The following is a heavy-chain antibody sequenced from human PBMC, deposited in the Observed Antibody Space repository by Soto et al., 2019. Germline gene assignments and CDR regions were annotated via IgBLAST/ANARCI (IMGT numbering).Heavy chain of an antibody. CDR3: AHRMTYDDWDY. V-gene: IGHV2-5*02. J-gene: IGHJ4*02. CDR1: GFSLTTSGVG. Sequence: QITLKESGPTLVKPTQTLTLTCTFSGFSLTTSGVGVGWIRQPPGKALEWLALIYWDDDKRYSPSLRSRLTLTKDTSKNQVVLTMTNMDPVDTATYYCAHRMTYDDWDYWGQGTLVTVSS. D-gene: IGHD4-17*01. CDR2: IYWDDDK.